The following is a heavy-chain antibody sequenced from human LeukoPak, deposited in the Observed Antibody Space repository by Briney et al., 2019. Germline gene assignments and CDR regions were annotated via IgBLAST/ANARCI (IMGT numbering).Heavy chain of an antibody. D-gene: IGHD6-19*01. V-gene: IGHV3-74*01. CDR2: INTDGTDT. CDR3: ATKQWLAPPPDS. CDR1: GFTFSKYW. Sequence: VGSLRLSCAASGFTFSKYWTLWVRQAPGKGLESVSRINTDGTDTTYADSVKGRFTVSRDNADNTMFLQMNSVRDGDTAVYYCATKQWLAPPPDSWGQGTPVTGSS. J-gene: IGHJ4*02.